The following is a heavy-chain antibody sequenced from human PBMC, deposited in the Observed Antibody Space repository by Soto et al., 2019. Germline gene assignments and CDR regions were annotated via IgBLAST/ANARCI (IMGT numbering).Heavy chain of an antibody. J-gene: IGHJ4*02. CDR1: GYTFSGNA. CDR2: INSGNDNT. V-gene: IGHV1-3*01. Sequence: GASVKVSCKASGYTFSGNAVHWVRQAPGQRLEWMGWINSGNDNTKYSQKFQGRVTTSRDTSATTAYMELSSLRSEDTAVYYCASGTPPRLFDYWGQGTLVTVSS. D-gene: IGHD1-26*01. CDR3: ASGTPPRLFDY.